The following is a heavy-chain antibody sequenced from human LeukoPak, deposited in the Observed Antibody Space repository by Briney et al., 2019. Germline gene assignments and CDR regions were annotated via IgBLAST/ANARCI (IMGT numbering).Heavy chain of an antibody. CDR2: ISWNSGYI. D-gene: IGHD4-11*01. J-gene: IGHJ6*02. V-gene: IGHV3-9*01. Sequence: GGSLRLSCAASGFTFDEYAMHWVRQAPGKGLEWVSGISWNSGYINYADSVKGRFTISRDSAKNSVYLQMNSLRTEDTALYYCAKDINYSNYYYYGMDVWGQGTTVTVSS. CDR3: AKDINYSNYYYYGMDV. CDR1: GFTFDEYA.